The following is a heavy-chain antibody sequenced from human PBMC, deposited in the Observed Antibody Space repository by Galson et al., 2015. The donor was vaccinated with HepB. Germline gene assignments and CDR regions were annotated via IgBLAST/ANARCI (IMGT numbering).Heavy chain of an antibody. J-gene: IGHJ2*01. CDR2: ISSSGSTI. V-gene: IGHV3-11*01. CDR1: GFTFSDYY. CDR3: ASRGYSSSWYPEGVVISYWYFDL. D-gene: IGHD6-13*01. Sequence: SLRLSCAASGFTFSDYYMSWIRQAPGKGLEWVSYISSSGSTIYYADSVKGRFTISRDNAKNSLYLQMNSLRAEDTAVYYCASRGYSSSWYPEGVVISYWYFDLWGRGTLVTVSS.